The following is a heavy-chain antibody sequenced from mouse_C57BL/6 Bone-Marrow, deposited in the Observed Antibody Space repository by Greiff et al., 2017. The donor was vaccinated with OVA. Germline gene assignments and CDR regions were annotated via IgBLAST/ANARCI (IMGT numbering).Heavy chain of an antibody. V-gene: IGHV5-6*02. Sequence: DVKLVESGGDLVKPGGSLKLSCAASGFTFSSYGMSWVRQTPDKRLAWVATISSGGSYTYYPDSVKGRFTISRDNAKNTLYLQMSSLKSEDTAMYYCARRPRQLRLEYYFDYWGQGTTLTVSS. CDR1: GFTFSSYG. CDR2: ISSGGSYT. D-gene: IGHD3-2*02. J-gene: IGHJ2*01. CDR3: ARRPRQLRLEYYFDY.